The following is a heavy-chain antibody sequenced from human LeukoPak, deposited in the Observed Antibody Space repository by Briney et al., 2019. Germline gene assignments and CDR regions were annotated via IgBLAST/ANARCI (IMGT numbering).Heavy chain of an antibody. CDR2: IWYDGSNK. D-gene: IGHD2-15*01. Sequence: GGSLRLSCAASGFTFSSYGMHWVRLAPGKGLEWVAVIWYDGSNKYYADSVKGRFTISRDNSKNTLYLQMNSLRAEDTAVYYCARDHLLLRGFDYWGQGTLVTVSS. CDR3: ARDHLLLRGFDY. J-gene: IGHJ4*02. V-gene: IGHV3-33*01. CDR1: GFTFSSYG.